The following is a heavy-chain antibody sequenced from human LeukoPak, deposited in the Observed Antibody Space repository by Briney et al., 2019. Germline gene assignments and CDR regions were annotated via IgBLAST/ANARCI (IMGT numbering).Heavy chain of an antibody. Sequence: GGSLRLSCAASGFTFSSYWMSWVRQAPGKGLEWVSAISGSGGSTYYADSVKGRFTISRDNSKNTLYLQMNSLRAEDTAVYYCARFSGWGYYYFDYWDQGTLVTVSS. CDR1: GFTFSSYW. J-gene: IGHJ4*02. V-gene: IGHV3-23*01. CDR2: ISGSGGST. D-gene: IGHD6-19*01. CDR3: ARFSGWGYYYFDY.